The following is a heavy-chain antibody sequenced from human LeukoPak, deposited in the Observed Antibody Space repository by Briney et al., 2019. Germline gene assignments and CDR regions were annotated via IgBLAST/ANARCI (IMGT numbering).Heavy chain of an antibody. V-gene: IGHV1-2*06. D-gene: IGHD1-26*01. CDR3: AREVGGTTLDFQH. CDR2: INPNSGGT. Sequence: ASVKVSCXASGYTFTDYHMHWVRQAPGQGLGWMGRINPNSGGTNYAQKFQGRVTMTRDTSISTAYMELSRLRSDDTAVYYCAREVGGTTLDFQHWGQGTLVTVSS. CDR1: GYTFTDYH. J-gene: IGHJ1*01.